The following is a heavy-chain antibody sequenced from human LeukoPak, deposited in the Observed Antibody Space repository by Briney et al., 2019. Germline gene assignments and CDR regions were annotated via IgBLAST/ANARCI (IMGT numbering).Heavy chain of an antibody. CDR3: ARMLGGGYTGLFDS. CDR2: ISSSGSTI. J-gene: IGHJ4*02. D-gene: IGHD3-10*02. CDR1: GFTFSSYE. V-gene: IGHV3-48*03. Sequence: PGGSLRLSCAASGFTFSSYEINWVRQAPGKGLEWVSYISSSGSTIYYADSVRGRFTISRDNSKNTVYLQMNSLSGDDTAVYFCARMLGGGYTGLFDSWGQGTLVTVSS.